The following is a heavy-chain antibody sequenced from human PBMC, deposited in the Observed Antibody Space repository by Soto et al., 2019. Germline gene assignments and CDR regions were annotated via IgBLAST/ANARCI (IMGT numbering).Heavy chain of an antibody. CDR2: IYSGGST. Sequence: EVQLVESGGGLVQPGGSLRLSCAASGFTVSSNYMSWVRQAPGKGLEWVSVIYSGGSTYYADSVKGRFTISRDNSKNPLYLQMNSLRAEDTAVYYCARVGEYGSGSYHNPGLDYWGQGTLVTVSS. V-gene: IGHV3-66*01. CDR3: ARVGEYGSGSYHNPGLDY. J-gene: IGHJ4*02. CDR1: GFTVSSNY. D-gene: IGHD3-10*01.